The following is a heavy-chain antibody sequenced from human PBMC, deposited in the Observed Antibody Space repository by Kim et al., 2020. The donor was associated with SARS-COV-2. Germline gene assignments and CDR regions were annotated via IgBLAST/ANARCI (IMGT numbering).Heavy chain of an antibody. CDR1: GYMFTSEW. Sequence: GESLKISGKGSGYMFTSEWIAWVRQMPGKGLDFMGFIYPGTSDIRYSPSFEGQVTFSSDNSINTAYLQWSGLKASDTAIYYCARQVPSDYGDYGFDYWGQGTLVTVSS. CDR3: ARQVPSDYGDYGFDY. J-gene: IGHJ4*02. CDR2: IYPGTSDI. D-gene: IGHD4-17*01. V-gene: IGHV5-51*01.